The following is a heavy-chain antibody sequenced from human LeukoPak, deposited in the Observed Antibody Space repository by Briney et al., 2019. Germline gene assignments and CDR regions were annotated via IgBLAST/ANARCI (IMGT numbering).Heavy chain of an antibody. D-gene: IGHD1-26*01. CDR2: ISSSSSYI. CDR1: GFTFSSYS. V-gene: IGHV3-21*01. J-gene: IGHJ4*02. Sequence: PGGSLRLSCAASGFTFSSYSMNWVRQAPGKGLEWVSSISSSSSYIYYADSVKGRFTISRDNAKNSLYLQMNSLRAEDAAVYYCARDDRSGSYSPRIQYYFDYWGQGTLVTVSS. CDR3: ARDDRSGSYSPRIQYYFDY.